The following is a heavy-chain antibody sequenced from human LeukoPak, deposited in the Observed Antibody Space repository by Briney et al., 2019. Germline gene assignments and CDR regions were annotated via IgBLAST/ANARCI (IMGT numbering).Heavy chain of an antibody. J-gene: IGHJ5*02. CDR1: GGTFSSYA. D-gene: IGHD3-3*01. Sequence: SVKASCKASGGTFSSYAISWVRQAPGQGLEWMGGIIPIFGTANYAQKFQGRVTITADESTSTAYMELSSLRSEDTAVYYCASYYENWFDPWGQGTLVTVSS. V-gene: IGHV1-69*13. CDR2: IIPIFGTA. CDR3: ASYYENWFDP.